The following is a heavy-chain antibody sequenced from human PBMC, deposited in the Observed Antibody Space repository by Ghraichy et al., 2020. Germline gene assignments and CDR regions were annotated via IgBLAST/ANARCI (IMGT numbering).Heavy chain of an antibody. D-gene: IGHD1-26*01. CDR1: GGSFSGYY. CDR3: ARGDGGSYGY. J-gene: IGHJ4*02. Sequence: SETLSLTCAVYGGSFSGYYWSWIRQPPGKGLEWIGEINHSGSTNYNPSLKSRVTISVDTSKNQFSLKLSSVTAADTAVYYCARGDGGSYGYWGQGTLVTVSS. V-gene: IGHV4-34*01. CDR2: INHSGST.